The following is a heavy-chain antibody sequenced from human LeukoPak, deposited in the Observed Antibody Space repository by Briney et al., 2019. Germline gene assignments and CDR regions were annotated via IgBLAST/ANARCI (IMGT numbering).Heavy chain of an antibody. CDR1: GYTFTSNG. D-gene: IGHD1-26*01. V-gene: IGHV1-8*03. CDR3: ARGAYPSGSYPDYYYYYMDV. CDR2: MNPNSGNT. Sequence: ASVKVSCKASGYTFTSNGISWVRQAPGQGLEWMGWMNPNSGNTGYAQKFQGRVTITRNTSISTAYMELSSLRSEDTAVYYCARGAYPSGSYPDYYYYYMDVWGKGTTVTVSS. J-gene: IGHJ6*03.